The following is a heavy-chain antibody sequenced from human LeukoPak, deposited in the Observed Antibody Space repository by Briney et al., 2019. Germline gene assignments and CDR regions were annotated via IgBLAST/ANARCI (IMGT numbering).Heavy chain of an antibody. CDR2: IYYSGST. J-gene: IGHJ4*02. CDR3: ARGMGYSYGLYYFDY. D-gene: IGHD5-18*01. Sequence: KTSETLSLTCTVSGGSVSSGSYYWSSIRQPPGRGLEWIGYIYYSGSTHYNPSLKSRVTISIDRSKNQFALNLTSVTAADTAVYYCARGMGYSYGLYYFDYWGQGNPVTVSS. V-gene: IGHV4-61*01. CDR1: GGSVSSGSYY.